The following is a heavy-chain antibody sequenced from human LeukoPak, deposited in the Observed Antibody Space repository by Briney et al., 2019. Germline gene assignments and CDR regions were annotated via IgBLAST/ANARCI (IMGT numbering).Heavy chain of an antibody. CDR1: GFTFSSYW. V-gene: IGHV3-74*01. CDR2: INSDGSST. D-gene: IGHD7-27*01. J-gene: IGHJ6*03. Sequence: GGSLRLSCAASGFTFSSYWMHWVRQAPGKGLVWVSRINSDGSSTSYADSVKGRFTISRDNAKNTLYLQMNSLRAEDTAVYYCAREGGLGIQNYYYYMDVWGKGTTVTVSS. CDR3: AREGGLGIQNYYYYMDV.